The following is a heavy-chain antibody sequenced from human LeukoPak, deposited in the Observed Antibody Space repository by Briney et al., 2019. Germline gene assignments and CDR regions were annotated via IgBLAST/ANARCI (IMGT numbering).Heavy chain of an antibody. V-gene: IGHV5-51*01. CDR2: IYPGDSDT. Sequence: GESLKISCKGSRYSFTGYWIGWVRQMPGKGLEWMGIIYPGDSDTRYSPSFQGQVTISADKSISTACLQWSSLKASDTAMYYCARVVAATQGWFDPWGQGTLVTVSS. J-gene: IGHJ5*02. CDR3: ARVVAATQGWFDP. D-gene: IGHD2-15*01. CDR1: RYSFTGYW.